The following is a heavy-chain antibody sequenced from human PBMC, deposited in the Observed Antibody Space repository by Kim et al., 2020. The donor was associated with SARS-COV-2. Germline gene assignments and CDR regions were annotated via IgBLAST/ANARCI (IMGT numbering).Heavy chain of an antibody. V-gene: IGHV3-43*02. CDR2: TCADGDTI. D-gene: IGHD6-19*01. J-gene: IGHJ4*02. CDR3: VRASGWLPRY. CDR1: GFTLDQSA. Sequence: GGSLRLSCAVSGFTLDQSAMRWVGNASKRVRVRVSLTCADGDTIYYADSVKGRFTISIDNNTNSLYLQMNSLRTEDTALYYCVRASGWLPRYWGQGTLVTVSS.